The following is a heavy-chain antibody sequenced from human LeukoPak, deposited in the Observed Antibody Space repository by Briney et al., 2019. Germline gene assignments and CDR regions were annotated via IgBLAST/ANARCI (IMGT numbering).Heavy chain of an antibody. CDR2: IYYSGST. J-gene: IGHJ4*02. Sequence: SETLSLTCTVSGGSISSSSYYWGWIRQPPGEGLEWIGSIYYSGSTYYNPSLKSRVTISVDTSKNQFSLKLSSVTAADTAVYYCARTWIQLWLLYYWGQGTLVTVSS. CDR1: GGSISSSSYY. D-gene: IGHD5-18*01. CDR3: ARTWIQLWLLYY. V-gene: IGHV4-39*01.